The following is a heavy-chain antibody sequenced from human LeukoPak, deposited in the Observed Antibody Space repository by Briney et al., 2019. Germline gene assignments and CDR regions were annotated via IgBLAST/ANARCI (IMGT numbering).Heavy chain of an antibody. CDR1: GXTFSSYD. CDR2: ISGTGVST. V-gene: IGHV3-23*01. J-gene: IGHJ4*02. D-gene: IGHD1-1*01. Sequence: GGSLRLSCAASGXTFSSYDVSWVRQAPGTGQEWVSVISGTGVSTYYADSVKGRFTISRDNSKNTLYLQMNSLRAEDTALYYCAKVPRETGTGPYYFDYWGQGTLVTVSS. CDR3: AKVPRETGTGPYYFDY.